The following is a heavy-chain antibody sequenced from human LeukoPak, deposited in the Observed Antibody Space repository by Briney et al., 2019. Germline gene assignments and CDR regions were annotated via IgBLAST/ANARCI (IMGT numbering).Heavy chain of an antibody. CDR2: ISYDGGNK. D-gene: IGHD5-24*01. CDR1: GFTFSSYA. V-gene: IGHV3-30*04. CDR3: AREGRYGYNYYWYFDL. J-gene: IGHJ2*01. Sequence: GRSLRLSCAASGFTFSSYAMHWVRQAPGKGLEWVAVISYDGGNKYYADSVKGRFTISRDNSKNTLYLQMNSLRAEDTAVYYCAREGRYGYNYYWYFDLWGRGTLVTVSS.